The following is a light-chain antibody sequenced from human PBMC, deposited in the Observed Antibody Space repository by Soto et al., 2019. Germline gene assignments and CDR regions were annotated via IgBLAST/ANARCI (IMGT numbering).Light chain of an antibody. J-gene: IGKJ3*01. Sequence: DIQMTQSPSSLSASVGDRVTITCRASQSISNYLNWYQQKPGKAPKLLIYDASNLETGVPSRFSGSGSGTDFTFTISSLQPEDIATYYCQQYDNLLTFGPGTKVDIK. CDR1: QSISNY. CDR3: QQYDNLLT. CDR2: DAS. V-gene: IGKV1-33*01.